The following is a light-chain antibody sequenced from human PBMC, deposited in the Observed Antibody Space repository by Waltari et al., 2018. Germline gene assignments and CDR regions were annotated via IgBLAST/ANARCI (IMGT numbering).Light chain of an antibody. CDR3: CSYAGSRTYV. Sequence: QSALTPPASVSGSPGQSITISCPGTSRDVGTVHLCPWYQQHPGNVPKLIIHEVSKRPSGVSKHFSGSKSGNTASLTIAGLRAEDEADYYCCSYAGSRTYVFGTGTKVTVL. CDR1: SRDVGTVHL. J-gene: IGLJ1*01. V-gene: IGLV2-23*02. CDR2: EVS.